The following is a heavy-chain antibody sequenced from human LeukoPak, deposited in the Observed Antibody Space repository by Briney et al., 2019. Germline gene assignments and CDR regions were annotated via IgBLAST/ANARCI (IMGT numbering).Heavy chain of an antibody. CDR3: ASFLKHYYYYYMDV. V-gene: IGHV1-69*01. CDR1: GGTFSSYA. J-gene: IGHJ6*03. Sequence: ASVKVSYKASGGTFSSYAISWVRQAPGQGLEWMGGIIPIFGIANYAQKFQGRVTITADESTSTAYMELSSLRSKDTAVYYCASFLKHYYYYYMDVWGKGTTVTVSS. CDR2: IIPIFGIA.